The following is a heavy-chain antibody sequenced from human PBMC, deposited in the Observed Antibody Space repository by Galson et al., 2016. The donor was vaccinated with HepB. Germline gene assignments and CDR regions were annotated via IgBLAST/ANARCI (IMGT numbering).Heavy chain of an antibody. V-gene: IGHV3-30-3*01. D-gene: IGHD6-19*01. CDR2: ISDDGSTQ. CDR3: ARGLGRISWSFDY. Sequence: SLRLSCAASGFIFRDFSMHWVRQAPGKGLEWMAVISDDGSTQYYADSVKGRFTISRDNSKNTLYLQMNSLRLEDTAVYYCARGLGRISWSFDYWGQGTLVNV. J-gene: IGHJ4*02. CDR1: GFIFRDFS.